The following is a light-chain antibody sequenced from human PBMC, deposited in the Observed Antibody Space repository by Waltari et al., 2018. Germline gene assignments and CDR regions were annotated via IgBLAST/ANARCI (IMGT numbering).Light chain of an antibody. J-gene: IGLJ2*01. CDR2: DVS. CDR3: CSHTGGSTFVI. CDR1: NSDIGTYNF. V-gene: IGLV2-23*02. Sequence: QSALTQPASVSGSPGQSIPISCTGSNSDIGTYNFVSWYQQHPDKAPKLMIYDVSKRPSGVSNRFSGSKSGNTASLTISGLQAEDEADYYCCSHTGGSTFVIFGGGTKLTVL.